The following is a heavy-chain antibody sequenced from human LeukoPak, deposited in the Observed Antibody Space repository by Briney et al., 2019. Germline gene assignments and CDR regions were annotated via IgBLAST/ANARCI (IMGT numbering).Heavy chain of an antibody. CDR1: GFTVSYNY. D-gene: IGHD3-22*01. V-gene: IGHV3-66*01. CDR3: AKAAYDSSGSWYYFDY. J-gene: IGHJ4*02. Sequence: GGSLRLSCAASGFTVSYNYMSWVRQAPGKGLKWVSIIYSGGSTYYADSVRGRFTISRDNSKNTLYLQMNSLRPEDTAVYYCAKAAYDSSGSWYYFDYWGQGTLVTVSS. CDR2: IYSGGST.